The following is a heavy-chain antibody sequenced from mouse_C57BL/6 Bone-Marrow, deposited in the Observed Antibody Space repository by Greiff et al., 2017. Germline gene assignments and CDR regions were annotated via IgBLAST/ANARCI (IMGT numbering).Heavy chain of an antibody. J-gene: IGHJ3*01. CDR2: IWTGGGT. CDR1: GFSLTSYA. CDR3: ASIYYYGSSSAWFAY. Sequence: VKVEESGPGLVAPSQSLSITCTVSGFSLTSYAISWVRQPPGKGLEWLGVIWTGGGTNYNSALKSRLSISKDNSKSQVFLKMNSLQTDDTARYYCASIYYYGSSSAWFAYWGQGTLVTVSA. D-gene: IGHD1-1*01. V-gene: IGHV2-9-1*01.